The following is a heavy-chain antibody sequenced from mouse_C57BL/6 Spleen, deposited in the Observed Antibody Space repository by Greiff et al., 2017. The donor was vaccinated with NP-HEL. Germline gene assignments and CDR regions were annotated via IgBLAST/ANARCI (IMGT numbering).Heavy chain of an antibody. D-gene: IGHD2-14*01. J-gene: IGHJ4*01. CDR2: ISSGSSTI. V-gene: IGHV5-17*01. Sequence: EVQVVESGGGLVKPRGSLKLSCAASGFTFSDYGMHWVRQAPEKGLEWVAYISSGSSTIYYADTVKGRFTISRDNAKNTLFLQLTSLRSEDTAMYYWARGGEEYDGRSYDAMDYWGQGTSVTVSS. CDR1: GFTFSDYG. CDR3: ARGGEEYDGRSYDAMDY.